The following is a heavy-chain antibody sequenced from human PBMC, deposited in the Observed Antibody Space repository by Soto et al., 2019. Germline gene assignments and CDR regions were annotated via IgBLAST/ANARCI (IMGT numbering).Heavy chain of an antibody. D-gene: IGHD3-22*01. Sequence: SETLSLTCAVSGGSISSGGYSWSWIRQPPGKGLEWIGYIYHSGSTYYNPSLKSRVTISVDRSKNQLSLKLSSVTAADTAVYYCARGHLDSSGYYFEGWYFDLWGRGTLVTVSS. V-gene: IGHV4-30-2*01. CDR2: IYHSGST. J-gene: IGHJ2*01. CDR1: GGSISSGGYS. CDR3: ARGHLDSSGYYFEGWYFDL.